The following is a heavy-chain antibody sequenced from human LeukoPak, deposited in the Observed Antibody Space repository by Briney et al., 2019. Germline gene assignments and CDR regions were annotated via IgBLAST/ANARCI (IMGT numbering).Heavy chain of an antibody. CDR3: ARDLPLVSSSISPHYGMDV. D-gene: IGHD6-6*01. CDR2: ISSSSSYI. J-gene: IGHJ6*02. CDR1: GFTFSSYS. Sequence: GGSLRLSCAASGFTFSSYSMNWVRQAPGKGLEWVSSISSSSSYIYYADSAKGRFTISRDNAKNSLYLQMNSLRAEDTAVYYCARDLPLVSSSISPHYGMDVWGQGTTVTVSS. V-gene: IGHV3-21*01.